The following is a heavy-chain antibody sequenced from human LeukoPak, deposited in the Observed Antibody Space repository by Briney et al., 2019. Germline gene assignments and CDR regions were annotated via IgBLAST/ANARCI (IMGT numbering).Heavy chain of an antibody. Sequence: ASVTVSCKASGGTFSSYAISWVRQAPGQGLEWMGGIIPIFGTANYAQKFQGRVTITADESTSTAYMELSSLRSEDTAVYYCARGVVRYDFWSGSLTYFDYWGQGTLVTVSS. D-gene: IGHD3-3*01. V-gene: IGHV1-69*13. CDR2: IIPIFGTA. J-gene: IGHJ4*02. CDR1: GGTFSSYA. CDR3: ARGVVRYDFWSGSLTYFDY.